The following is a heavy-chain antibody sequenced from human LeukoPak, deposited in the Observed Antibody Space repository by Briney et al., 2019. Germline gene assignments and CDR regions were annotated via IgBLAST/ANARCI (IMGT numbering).Heavy chain of an antibody. J-gene: IGHJ3*02. V-gene: IGHV3-23*01. Sequence: GGSLRLSCAASGFTFSSYAMSWVRQAPGKGLEWVSAISGSGGSTYYADSVKGRFTISRDNSKNTLYLQMNSLGAEDTAVYYCASDLGGNSLGDDAFDIWGQGTMVTVSS. CDR3: ASDLGGNSLGDDAFDI. CDR1: GFTFSSYA. D-gene: IGHD4-23*01. CDR2: ISGSGGST.